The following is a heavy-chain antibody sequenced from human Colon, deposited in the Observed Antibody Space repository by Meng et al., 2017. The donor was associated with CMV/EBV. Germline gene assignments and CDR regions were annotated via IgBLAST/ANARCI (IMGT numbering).Heavy chain of an antibody. CDR1: GFIITGYY. Sequence: QGLLLQSGAELMKPWGSVMVSCKVSGFIITGYYKHRVRQAPGRGLEWMGWMDPTTGRTDYAQKFQCTVNLTRDTSSSTADLELSRLTSVNTAVYYCASHSSYVFGSHHWGQGTLVTVSS. CDR2: MDPTTGRT. V-gene: IGHV1-2*02. CDR3: ASHSSYVFGSHH. D-gene: IGHD3-16*01. J-gene: IGHJ1*01.